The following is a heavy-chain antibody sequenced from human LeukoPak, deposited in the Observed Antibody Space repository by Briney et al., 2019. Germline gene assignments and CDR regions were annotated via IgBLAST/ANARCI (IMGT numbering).Heavy chain of an antibody. CDR2: IYPSGNT. CDR3: ARVGPLTTTVTTGGVDY. D-gene: IGHD4-17*01. V-gene: IGHV4-4*07. J-gene: IGHJ4*02. Sequence: SETLSLTCSVSGGSLSNHFWSWVRQPAGKGLEWIGRIYPSGNTNYNPSLKSRVTLSVDTSKTQFYLSLSSVTAADTAVYYCARVGPLTTTVTTGGVDYWGQGTLVTVSS. CDR1: GGSLSNHF.